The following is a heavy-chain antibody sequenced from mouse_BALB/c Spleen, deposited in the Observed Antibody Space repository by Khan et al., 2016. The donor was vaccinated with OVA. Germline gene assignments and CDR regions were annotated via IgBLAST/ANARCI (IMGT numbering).Heavy chain of an antibody. CDR2: IDTFSGGT. V-gene: IGHV1S135*01. J-gene: IGHJ3*01. Sequence: VQLQQSGPGLMKPGASVKISCKASGYSFTSYYIHWVMQSHGENLEWFGYIDTFSGGTTYNQKFKGTATLTVDKSSSTAYLHLSYLTSEDSAVYYCTRHGYVAWFTYWGQGTLVTVSA. CDR3: TRHGYVAWFTY. D-gene: IGHD1-2*01. CDR1: GYSFTSYY.